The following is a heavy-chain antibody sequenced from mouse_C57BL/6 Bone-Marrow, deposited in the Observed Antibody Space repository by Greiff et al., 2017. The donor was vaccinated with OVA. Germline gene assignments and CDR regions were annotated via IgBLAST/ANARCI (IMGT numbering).Heavy chain of an antibody. Sequence: DVKLVESGGGLVKPGGSLKLSCAASGFTFSSYAMSWVRQTPEKRLEWVATISDGGSYTYYPDNVKGRFTISRDNAKNNLYLQMSHLKSEDTAMYYCARELYLIRDYWGQGTSVTVSS. CDR1: GFTFSSYA. V-gene: IGHV5-4*01. CDR3: ARELYLIRDY. CDR2: ISDGGSYT. J-gene: IGHJ4*01. D-gene: IGHD5-1-1*01.